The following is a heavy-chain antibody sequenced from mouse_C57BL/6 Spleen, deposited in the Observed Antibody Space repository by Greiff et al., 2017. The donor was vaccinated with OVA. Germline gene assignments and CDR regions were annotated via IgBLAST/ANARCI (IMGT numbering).Heavy chain of an antibody. CDR3: ARDYGSSAWFAY. CDR1: GYSFTNYY. CDR2: IYPGSGNT. J-gene: IGHJ3*01. V-gene: IGHV1-66*01. Sequence: QVQLQQSGPELVKPGASVKISCKASGYSFTNYYIHWVKQRPGQGLEWIGWIYPGSGNTKYNEKFKGKATLTADTSSSTAYMQLSSLTSEDSAVYYCARDYGSSAWFAYWGQGTLVTVSA. D-gene: IGHD1-1*01.